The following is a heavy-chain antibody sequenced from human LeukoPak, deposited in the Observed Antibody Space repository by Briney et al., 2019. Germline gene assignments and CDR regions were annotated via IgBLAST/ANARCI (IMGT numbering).Heavy chain of an antibody. Sequence: PSETLSLTCAVSGGSISSNNWWTWVRQPPGKGLEWIGEVHQGGSTNYNPSLKSRVTISVDKSKNQFSLKLTSVTAADTAVYYCASLSRVAGTFSEFLFWGQGTLVTVSS. V-gene: IGHV4-4*02. CDR3: ASLSRVAGTFSEFLF. D-gene: IGHD2-15*01. J-gene: IGHJ4*02. CDR1: GGSISSNNW. CDR2: VHQGGST.